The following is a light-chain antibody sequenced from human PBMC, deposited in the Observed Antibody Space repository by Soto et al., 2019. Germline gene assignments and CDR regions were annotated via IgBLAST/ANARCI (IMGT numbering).Light chain of an antibody. J-gene: IGKJ4*02. CDR2: GAS. Sequence: IFMTQSPATLSVSPGEKVILSCRASESVGSTLAWYQQKPGQAPRLLIRGASTRATGVPARFSGSGSGTEFTLTISSLQSEDFAVYYCQQYSTSLTFGGGTTLEIK. CDR3: QQYSTSLT. V-gene: IGKV3-15*01. CDR1: ESVGST.